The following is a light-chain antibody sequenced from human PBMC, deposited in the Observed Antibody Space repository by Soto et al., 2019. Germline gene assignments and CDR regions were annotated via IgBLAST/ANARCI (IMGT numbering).Light chain of an antibody. Sequence: EIVMTQSPATLSLSPGDTATLSCRASQSVDTNLAWYVQKPGQAPRRLMYGVSTWGTGVTARFSGSGPGTEFTLTISSLQSEDFAIYYCQQYKSWPLTFGQGTRLEIK. CDR3: QQYKSWPLT. CDR2: GVS. CDR1: QSVDTN. V-gene: IGKV3D-15*01. J-gene: IGKJ5*01.